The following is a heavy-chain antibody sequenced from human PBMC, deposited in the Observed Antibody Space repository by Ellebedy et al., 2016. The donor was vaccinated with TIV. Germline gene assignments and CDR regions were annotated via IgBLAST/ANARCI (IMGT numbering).Heavy chain of an antibody. Sequence: SETLSLTCIVSGGSISGFYWSWIRKPPGKGLESIGYIYSSGSTDYNPSLESRVTISVDTSKNQFSLELSSLTAADTAVYYCARRNTELITVEEYYYYMDVWGKGTTVTVSS. D-gene: IGHD1-14*01. V-gene: IGHV4-59*08. J-gene: IGHJ6*03. CDR1: GGSISGFY. CDR2: IYSSGST. CDR3: ARRNTELITVEEYYYYMDV.